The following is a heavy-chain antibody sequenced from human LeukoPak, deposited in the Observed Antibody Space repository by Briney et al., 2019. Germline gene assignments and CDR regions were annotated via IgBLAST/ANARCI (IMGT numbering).Heavy chain of an antibody. J-gene: IGHJ3*02. CDR1: GGPISSGGYS. CDR3: ARESENRGAFDI. D-gene: IGHD2/OR15-2a*01. CDR2: IYHSGST. V-gene: IGHV4-30-2*01. Sequence: SQTLSLTCAVSGGPISSGGYSWSWIRQPPGKGLEWIGYIYHSGSTYYNPSLKSRVTISVDRSKNQFSLKLSSVTAADTAVYYCARESENRGAFDIWGQGTMVTVSS.